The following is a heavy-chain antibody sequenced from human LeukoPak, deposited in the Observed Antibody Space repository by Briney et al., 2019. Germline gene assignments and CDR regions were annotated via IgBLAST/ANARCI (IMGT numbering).Heavy chain of an antibody. CDR2: IKQDGSEE. CDR1: GFTFSSYW. Sequence: PGGSLRLSCAASGFTFSSYWMSWVRQAPGKGLEWVANIKQDGSEENFVDSVKGRFTISRDNAKKSQYLQMNSLRAEDTAVYYCARGSSAGASLRHDYWGQGTLVTASS. V-gene: IGHV3-7*01. D-gene: IGHD1-26*01. J-gene: IGHJ4*02. CDR3: ARGSSAGASLRHDY.